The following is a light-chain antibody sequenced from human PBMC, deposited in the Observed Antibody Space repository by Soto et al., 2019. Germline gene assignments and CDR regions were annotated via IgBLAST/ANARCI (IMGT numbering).Light chain of an antibody. CDR3: TSYTCSSTLDV. CDR2: DVS. CDR1: SSDVGGYNY. J-gene: IGLJ1*01. Sequence: QSALTQPASVSGSPGQSITLSCTGTSSDVGGYNYVSWYQQHPGKAPKLMIYDVSNRPSGVSNRFSGSKSSNTASLTISGLQAEDEADYYCTSYTCSSTLDVFGTGTKLTVL. V-gene: IGLV2-14*01.